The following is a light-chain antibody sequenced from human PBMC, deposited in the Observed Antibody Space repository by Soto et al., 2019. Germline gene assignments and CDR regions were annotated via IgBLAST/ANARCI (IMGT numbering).Light chain of an antibody. V-gene: IGKV3-20*01. CDR2: GAS. Sequence: EIVMTQSPATLSVSPGERATLSCRASQSVGSYLAWYQQKPGQAPRLLIYGASNRATGIPDRFTGAGSGTDFTLTISRLGPEDFAVYYCQQYDRSPWTFGQGTKVDIK. CDR3: QQYDRSPWT. CDR1: QSVGSY. J-gene: IGKJ1*01.